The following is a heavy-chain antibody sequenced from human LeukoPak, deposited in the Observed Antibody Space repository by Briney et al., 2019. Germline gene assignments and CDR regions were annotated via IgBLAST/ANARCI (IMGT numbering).Heavy chain of an antibody. CDR2: SGTYGRT. Sequence: GGSLRLSCVASGFTFSSNVLNWVRQAPGKGLEWVSVSGTYGRTQYADSVKGRFTISRDNSKNTLYLQMNSLRAEDTAVYYCANYRQSITAAGNSREFADYWGQGTLVTVSS. CDR3: ANYRQSITAAGNSREFADY. V-gene: IGHV3-23*01. D-gene: IGHD6-13*01. J-gene: IGHJ4*02. CDR1: GFTFSSNV.